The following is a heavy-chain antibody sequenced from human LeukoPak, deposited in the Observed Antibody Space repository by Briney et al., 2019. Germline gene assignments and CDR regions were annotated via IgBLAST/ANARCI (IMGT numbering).Heavy chain of an antibody. J-gene: IGHJ4*02. Sequence: GRSLRLSCAASGFTFSSYCMHWVRQAPGKGLEWVAVISYGGSNKYYADSVKGRFTISRDNSKNTLYLQMNSLRAEDTAVYYCAKGNVKGGKWLPGYFDCWGQGTLVTVSS. CDR1: GFTFSSYC. CDR3: AKGNVKGGKWLPGYFDC. CDR2: ISYGGSNK. V-gene: IGHV3-30*18. D-gene: IGHD6-19*01.